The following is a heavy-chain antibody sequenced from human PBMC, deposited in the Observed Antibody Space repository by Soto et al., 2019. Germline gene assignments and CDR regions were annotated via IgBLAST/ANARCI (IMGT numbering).Heavy chain of an antibody. CDR2: ISYDGSNK. Sequence: PGGSLRLSCAASGFTFSSYGMHWVRQAPGKGLEWVAVISYDGSNKYYADSVKGRFTISRDNSKNTLYLQMNSLRAEDTAVYYCAKSITIFGVVIAYYYYGMDVWGRGTTVTVSS. CDR1: GFTFSSYG. J-gene: IGHJ6*02. D-gene: IGHD3-3*01. V-gene: IGHV3-30*18. CDR3: AKSITIFGVVIAYYYYGMDV.